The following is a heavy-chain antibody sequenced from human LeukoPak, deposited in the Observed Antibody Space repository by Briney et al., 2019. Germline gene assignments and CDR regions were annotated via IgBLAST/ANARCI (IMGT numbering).Heavy chain of an antibody. D-gene: IGHD2-21*01. CDR2: IYYSGIT. Sequence: PSETLSLTCTVSGGSISSSSYYWGWIRQPPGKGLEWIGSIYYSGITYYNPSLKSRVTISVDTSKNQFSLKLSSVTAADTAVYYCARAYCGGDCYLNWFDPWGQGTLVTVSS. CDR3: ARAYCGGDCYLNWFDP. CDR1: GGSISSSSYY. V-gene: IGHV4-39*01. J-gene: IGHJ5*02.